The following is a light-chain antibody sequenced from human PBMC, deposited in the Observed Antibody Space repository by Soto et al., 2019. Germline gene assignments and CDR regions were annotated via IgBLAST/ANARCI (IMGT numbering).Light chain of an antibody. CDR1: QSISTW. V-gene: IGKV1-5*03. CDR3: QQYNTYPLT. CDR2: KAS. Sequence: DIQMTQSPSTLSASVGDRVTFTCRASQSISTWLAWYQQKPGKAPKLLIYKASSLEGGVPSRFSGGGSGTDFNITISTLRPDDFATYYCQQYNTYPLTFGGGPTVEIK. J-gene: IGKJ4*01.